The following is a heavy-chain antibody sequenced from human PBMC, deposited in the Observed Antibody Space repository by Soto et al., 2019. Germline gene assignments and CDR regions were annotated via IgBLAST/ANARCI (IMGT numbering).Heavy chain of an antibody. CDR2: IYDSGST. CDR3: ASGPYESFQN. CDR1: GGSISSYY. V-gene: IGHV4-59*12. Sequence: PSETLSLTCTVSGGSISSYYWSWIRQPPGKGLEWIGYIYDSGSTNYNPSLKSRVTISVDTSKNQFSLKLTSVTAADTAVYYCASGPYESFQNWGHGTLVTVS. J-gene: IGHJ1*01.